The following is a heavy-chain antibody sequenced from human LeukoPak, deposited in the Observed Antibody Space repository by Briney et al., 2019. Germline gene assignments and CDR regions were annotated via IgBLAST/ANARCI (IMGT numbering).Heavy chain of an antibody. CDR2: INSDQSNI. Sequence: GGSLRLSCVASGFSLTNYWMHWVRQAPGQGLVWVSRINSDQSNINYADSVKGRFTVSRDNAKNTLYLQMNSLGAEDTAIYYCARKNFDTNGYFDLDYWGQGTLVTVSS. CDR3: ARKNFDTNGYFDLDY. D-gene: IGHD3-22*01. V-gene: IGHV3-74*01. J-gene: IGHJ4*02. CDR1: GFSLTNYW.